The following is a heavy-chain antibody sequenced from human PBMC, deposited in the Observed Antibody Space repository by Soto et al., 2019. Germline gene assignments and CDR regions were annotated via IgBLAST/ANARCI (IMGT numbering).Heavy chain of an antibody. V-gene: IGHV3-64D*06. CDR3: VKDRYVDY. CDR1: GFTFSAYA. CDR2: ISSDGRPT. J-gene: IGHJ4*02. Sequence: GGSLRLSCSVSGFTFSAYAMHWVRQAPGKGLEYVSSISSDGRPTYYADSVKGRFAISRDNSKNTLYLQMSSLKAEDTAVYYCVKDRYVDYWGQGTLVTVSS.